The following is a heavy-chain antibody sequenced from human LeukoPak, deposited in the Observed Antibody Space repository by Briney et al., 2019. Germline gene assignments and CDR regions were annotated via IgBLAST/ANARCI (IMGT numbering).Heavy chain of an antibody. D-gene: IGHD2-2*01. CDR3: AGRVVVVPAAMS. J-gene: IGHJ4*02. Sequence: SETLSLTCTVFGGSISSSSYYWGWIRQPPGKGLEWIGSIYYSGSTYYNPSLKSRVTISVDTSKNQFSLKLSSVTAADTAVYYCAGRVVVVPAAMSWGQGTLVTVSS. V-gene: IGHV4-39*07. CDR2: IYYSGST. CDR1: GGSISSSSYY.